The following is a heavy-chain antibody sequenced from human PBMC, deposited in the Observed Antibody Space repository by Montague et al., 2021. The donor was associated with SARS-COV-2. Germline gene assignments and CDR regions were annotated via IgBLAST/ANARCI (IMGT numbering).Heavy chain of an antibody. Sequence: TLSPTYTVSIGSISSGSYYWSWIRQPAGKGLEWIGRIYTSGSTNYXPSLKNRVTISVDTSKNQFSLKLSSVTAADTAVYYCARDGYSSGWNGLHWFDPWGQGTLVTVSS. J-gene: IGHJ5*02. V-gene: IGHV4-61*02. CDR1: IGSISSGSYY. CDR3: ARDGYSSGWNGLHWFDP. D-gene: IGHD6-25*01. CDR2: IYTSGST.